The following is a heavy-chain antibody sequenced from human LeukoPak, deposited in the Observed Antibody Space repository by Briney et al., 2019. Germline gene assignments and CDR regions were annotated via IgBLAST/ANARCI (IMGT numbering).Heavy chain of an antibody. J-gene: IGHJ3*02. V-gene: IGHV1-18*01. CDR2: ISAYNGNT. CDR3: ARDDGGNFNDAFDI. CDR1: GYTFTNYG. Sequence: ASVKVSCKASGYTFTNYGISWVRQAPGQGLECMGWISAYNGNTNYAQRFQGRVTMTTDTSTSTAYMELRSLRSDDTAVYYCARDDGGNFNDAFDIWGQGTMVTVSS. D-gene: IGHD4-23*01.